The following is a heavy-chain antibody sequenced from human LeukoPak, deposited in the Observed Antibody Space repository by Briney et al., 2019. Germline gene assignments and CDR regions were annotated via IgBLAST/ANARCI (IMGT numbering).Heavy chain of an antibody. CDR2: ISYTGST. D-gene: IGHD2-2*01. J-gene: IGHJ5*02. CDR1: GGSISSSNHY. V-gene: IGHV4-39*01. Sequence: PSETLSLTCTVSGGSISSSNHYWGWIRQPPGKGLEWIGLISYTGSTSYNPSLKSQITISADQSKNQFSLKVISVTAADTAVYYCARHLGSSSWLDPWGQGTLVTVSS. CDR3: ARHLGSSSWLDP.